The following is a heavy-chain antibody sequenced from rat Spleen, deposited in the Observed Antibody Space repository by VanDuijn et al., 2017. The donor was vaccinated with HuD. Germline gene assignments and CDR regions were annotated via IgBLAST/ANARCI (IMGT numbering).Heavy chain of an antibody. J-gene: IGHJ2*01. Sequence: EVQLVESGGGLVQPGRSLKLSCVASGFTFNNYWMTWIRQAPGKGLEWVASVTNTGGGTYYRDSVKGRFTISRDNAKSTLYLQMDSLRSEDTATYYCTTAWVLNYWGQGVMVTVSS. V-gene: IGHV5-31*01. D-gene: IGHD1-7*01. CDR3: TTAWVLNY. CDR2: VTNTGGGT. CDR1: GFTFNNYW.